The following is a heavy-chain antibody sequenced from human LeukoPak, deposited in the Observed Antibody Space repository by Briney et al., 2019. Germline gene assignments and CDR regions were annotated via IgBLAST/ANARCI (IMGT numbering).Heavy chain of an antibody. D-gene: IGHD5-18*01. Sequence: GGSLRLSCAASGFTVSSNYMSWVRQAPGKGLEWVSVIYSGGSTYYADSVKGRFTISRDNSKNTLYLQMNSLRAEDTAAYYCARLVDTAMVYWYFDLWGRGTLVTVSS. CDR2: IYSGGST. V-gene: IGHV3-53*01. CDR1: GFTVSSNY. J-gene: IGHJ2*01. CDR3: ARLVDTAMVYWYFDL.